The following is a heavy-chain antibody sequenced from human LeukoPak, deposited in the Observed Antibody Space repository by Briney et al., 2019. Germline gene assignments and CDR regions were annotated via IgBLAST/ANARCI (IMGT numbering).Heavy chain of an antibody. Sequence: SETLSLTCTVSGYSISSGYYWGWIRQPPGKGLEWIGSGSTYYNPSLKSRVTISVDTSKNQFSLKLSSVTAADTAVYYCARALGLRDAFDIWGQGTMVTVSS. D-gene: IGHD4-17*01. V-gene: IGHV4-38-2*02. CDR1: GYSISSGYY. J-gene: IGHJ3*02. CDR3: ARALGLRDAFDI. CDR2: SGST.